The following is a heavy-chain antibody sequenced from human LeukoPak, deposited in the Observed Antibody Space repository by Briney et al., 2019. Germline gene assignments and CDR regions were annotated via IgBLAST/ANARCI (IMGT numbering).Heavy chain of an antibody. V-gene: IGHV4-39*07. CDR1: GGSISSSSYY. CDR3: ARDTQYYYDSSGGYYAFDI. CDR2: IYYSGST. J-gene: IGHJ3*02. Sequence: SETLSLTCTVSGGSISSSSYYWGWIRQPPGKGLEWIGSIYYSGSTYYNPSLKSRVTISVDTSKNQFSLKLSSVTAADTAVYYCARDTQYYYDSSGGYYAFDIWGQGTMVTVSS. D-gene: IGHD3-22*01.